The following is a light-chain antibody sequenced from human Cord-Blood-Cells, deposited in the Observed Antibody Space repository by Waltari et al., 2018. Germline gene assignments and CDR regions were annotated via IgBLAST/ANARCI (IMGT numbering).Light chain of an antibody. J-gene: IGLJ1*01. CDR2: SNK. CDR1: SSNTASNT. Sequence: QSVLTQPPSASGTPGQRVPISCSGSSSNTASNTLTRYQPLPATAPKLHSLSNKQRPSGVPDRFSGAKSGTSASLAISGLQSEDEADYYCAAWDDSLNGYVFGTGTKVTVL. V-gene: IGLV1-44*01. CDR3: AAWDDSLNGYV.